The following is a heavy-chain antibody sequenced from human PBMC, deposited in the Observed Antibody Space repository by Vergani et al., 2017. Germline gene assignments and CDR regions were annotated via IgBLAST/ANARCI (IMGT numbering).Heavy chain of an antibody. J-gene: IGHJ4*02. D-gene: IGHD3-22*01. CDR1: GASINSRYY. V-gene: IGHV4-4*07. CDR2: VYFTGST. Sequence: QVQLQESGPGLVKPSQTLSLTCRVSGASINSRYYWSWVRQPAGKGLQWIGGVYFTGSTNYNPSLGSRVSLSIDTSKNQFSLKLHSVSADDTAVYFCARAEFSTNYYGQSYYFDFWGQGIPVTVSA. CDR3: ARAEFSTNYYGQSYYFDF.